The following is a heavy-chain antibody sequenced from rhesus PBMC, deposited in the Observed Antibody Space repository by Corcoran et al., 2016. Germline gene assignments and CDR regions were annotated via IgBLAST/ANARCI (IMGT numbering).Heavy chain of an antibody. D-gene: IGHD6-25*01. CDR1: GGSISDSYY. CDR3: ARDRAGYSGRY. V-gene: IGHV4-160*01. Sequence: QVQLQESGPGLVKPSETLSLTCTVSGGSISDSYYWTWIRQPPGKGLEWMGRIYGGGGSTNYNPTLKSRITISRDTSKNQFSLKLSSVTAADTAVYYCARDRAGYSGRYWGQGVLVTVSS. J-gene: IGHJ4*01. CDR2: IYGGGGST.